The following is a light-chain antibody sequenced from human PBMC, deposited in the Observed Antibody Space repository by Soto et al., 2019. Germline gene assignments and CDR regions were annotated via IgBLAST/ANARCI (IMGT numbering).Light chain of an antibody. CDR1: QSVSSN. CDR3: QQYNNWPPAWT. CDR2: GAS. Sequence: EIVMTQSPATLSVSPGGGATLSCRASQSVSSNLAWYQQKPGQAPRLLIYGASTRATGIPARFSGSGSGTEFTLTISSLQSEDFAVYYCQQYNNWPPAWTFGQGTKV. J-gene: IGKJ1*01. V-gene: IGKV3-15*01.